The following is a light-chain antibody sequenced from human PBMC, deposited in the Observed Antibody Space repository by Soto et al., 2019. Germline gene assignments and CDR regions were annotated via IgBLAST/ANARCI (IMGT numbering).Light chain of an antibody. Sequence: EIVLTQSPGTLSLSPGERATLSCRASQSVSSSYLAWYQQKPGQAPRLLIYGASNRATGIPARFSASGSGTDFTLTISRLEPEDFAVYYCQQYGSSGTFGQGTKVDIK. V-gene: IGKV3-20*01. CDR2: GAS. J-gene: IGKJ1*01. CDR1: QSVSSSY. CDR3: QQYGSSGT.